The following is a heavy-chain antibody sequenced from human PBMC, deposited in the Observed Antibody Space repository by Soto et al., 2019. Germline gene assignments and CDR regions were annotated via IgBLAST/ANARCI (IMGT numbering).Heavy chain of an antibody. D-gene: IGHD2-15*01. CDR3: VKDRFGGTSGYFDS. J-gene: IGHJ4*02. CDR2: ISSNGGSI. Sequence: EVQLVEAGGGLVQPGGSLRLSCSASGFTFSSYALHWVRQAPGKGLEYVSGISSNGGSIFYADSVKGRFTISRDNSKNILYLQMTGLRVADTAVYSCVKDRFGGTSGYFDSWGQGTLVTVSS. CDR1: GFTFSSYA. V-gene: IGHV3-64D*06.